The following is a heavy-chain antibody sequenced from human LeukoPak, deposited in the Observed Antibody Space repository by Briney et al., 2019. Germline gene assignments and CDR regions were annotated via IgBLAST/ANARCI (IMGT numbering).Heavy chain of an antibody. CDR3: ARDPYRYYDILTGYYRSYNWFDP. V-gene: IGHV4-59*12. D-gene: IGHD3-9*01. CDR2: IYYSGST. CDR1: GGSISSYY. J-gene: IGHJ5*02. Sequence: SETLSLTCTVSGGSISSYYWSWIRQPPGKGLEWIGYIYYSGSTYYNPSLKSRVTISVDTSKNQFSLKLSSVTAADTAVYYCARDPYRYYDILTGYYRSYNWFDPWGQGTLVTVSS.